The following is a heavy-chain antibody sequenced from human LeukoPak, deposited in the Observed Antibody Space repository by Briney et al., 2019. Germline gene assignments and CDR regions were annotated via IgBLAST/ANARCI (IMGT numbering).Heavy chain of an antibody. D-gene: IGHD3-22*01. V-gene: IGHV3-23*01. CDR3: AKRKDRSGYCHIDY. Sequence: PGGSLRLSCAASGFTFSSYAMSWVRQAPGKGLEWVSAFSGRGGSTYYADSVKGRFTISRDNSKNTLFLQLNSLRAEDTAVYYCAKRKDRSGYCHIDYWGQGTLVTVSS. CDR2: FSGRGGST. CDR1: GFTFSSYA. J-gene: IGHJ4*02.